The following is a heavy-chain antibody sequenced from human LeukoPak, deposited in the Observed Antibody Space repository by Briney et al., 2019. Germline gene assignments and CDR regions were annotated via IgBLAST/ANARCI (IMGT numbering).Heavy chain of an antibody. V-gene: IGHV3-53*01. CDR2: VYSADST. CDR1: GFTVYSNY. Sequence: GGSLRLSCAASGFTVYSNYMTWVRQAPGKGLEWVSIVYSADSTYYRDSVKGRFTISRDNSRNTLYLQMNSLRVDDTAVYYCARERHNDGFALAYWGQGTLVTVSS. D-gene: IGHD3-10*01. J-gene: IGHJ4*02. CDR3: ARERHNDGFALAY.